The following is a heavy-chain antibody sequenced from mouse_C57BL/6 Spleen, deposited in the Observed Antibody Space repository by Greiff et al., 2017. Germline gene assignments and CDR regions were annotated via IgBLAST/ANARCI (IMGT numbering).Heavy chain of an antibody. D-gene: IGHD1-1*01. CDR2: INPSNGGT. J-gene: IGHJ2*01. Sequence: VQLQQPGTELVKPGASVKLSCKASGYTFTSYWMHWVKPRPGQGLEWIGNINPSNGGTNYNEKFKSKATLTVDKSSSTAYMQLSSLTSEDSAVYYCARSAITTVVATDFDYWGQGTTLTVSS. CDR3: ARSAITTVVATDFDY. CDR1: GYTFTSYW. V-gene: IGHV1-53*01.